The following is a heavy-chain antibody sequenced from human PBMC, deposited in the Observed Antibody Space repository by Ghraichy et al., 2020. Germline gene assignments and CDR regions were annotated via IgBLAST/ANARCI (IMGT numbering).Heavy chain of an antibody. D-gene: IGHD3-10*01. CDR3: ARDPNYYGSGSYSAGYYYYGMDV. Sequence: ASVKVSCKASGYTFTGYYMHWVRQAPGQGLEWMGRINPNSGGTNYAQKFQGRVTMTRDTSSSTAYMELSRLRSDDTAVYYCARDPNYYGSGSYSAGYYYYGMDVWGQGTTVTVSS. CDR2: INPNSGGT. CDR1: GYTFTGYY. V-gene: IGHV1-2*06. J-gene: IGHJ6*02.